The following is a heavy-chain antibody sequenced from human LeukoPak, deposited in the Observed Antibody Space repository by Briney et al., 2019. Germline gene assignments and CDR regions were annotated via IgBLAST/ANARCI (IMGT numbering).Heavy chain of an antibody. CDR2: IYYSGST. CDR3: ARLGYDSSGYPSFDY. J-gene: IGHJ4*02. CDR1: GGSISSYY. Sequence: SETLSLTCTVSGGSISSYYWSWIRQPPGKGLEWIGYIYYSGSTNYNPSLKSRVTISVDTSKNQFSLKLSSVTAADTAVYYCARLGYDSSGYPSFDYWGQGTLVTVSS. V-gene: IGHV4-59*01. D-gene: IGHD3-22*01.